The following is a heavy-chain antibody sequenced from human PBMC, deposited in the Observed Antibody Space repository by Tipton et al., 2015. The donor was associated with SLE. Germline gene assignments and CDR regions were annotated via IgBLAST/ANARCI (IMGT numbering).Heavy chain of an antibody. V-gene: IGHV3-33*06. CDR2: IWSDGSHP. J-gene: IGHJ3*02. D-gene: IGHD2-21*02. Sequence: SLRLSCAASGFTFSSYGMHWVRQAPGKGLEWVAVIWSDGSHPYYADSVKGRFTISRDNSKNTVYLQMNSLRGEDTAVYYCAKDLTSYCLGDCDAFDIWGPGTMVTVSS. CDR1: GFTFSSYG. CDR3: AKDLTSYCLGDCDAFDI.